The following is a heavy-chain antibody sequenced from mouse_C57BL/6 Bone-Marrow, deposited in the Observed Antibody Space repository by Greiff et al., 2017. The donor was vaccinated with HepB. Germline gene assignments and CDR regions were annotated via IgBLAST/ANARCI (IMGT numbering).Heavy chain of an antibody. Sequence: VQLQQSGGGLVKPGGSLKLSCAASGFTFSDYGMHWVRQAPEKGLEWVAYISSGSSTIYYADTVKGRFTISRDNAKNTLFLQMTSLRSEDTAMYYCARGGPTTPWGQGTLVTVSA. CDR1: GFTFSDYG. CDR2: ISSGSSTI. CDR3: ARGGPTTP. V-gene: IGHV5-17*01. J-gene: IGHJ3*01. D-gene: IGHD1-1*01.